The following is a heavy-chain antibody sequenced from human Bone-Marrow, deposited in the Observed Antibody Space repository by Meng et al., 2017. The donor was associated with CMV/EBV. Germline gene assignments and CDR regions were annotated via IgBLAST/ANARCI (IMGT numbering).Heavy chain of an antibody. V-gene: IGHV3-43*01. CDR2: ISWDGGST. CDR3: AKDIRTRWDYYYYDMDV. D-gene: IGHD4-17*01. CDR1: GFTFDDYT. J-gene: IGHJ6*02. Sequence: GESLKISCAASGFTFDDYTMHWVRQAPGKGLEWVSLISWDGGSTYYADSVKGRFTISRDNSKNSLYLQMNSLRTEDTALYYCAKDIRTRWDYYYYDMDVWGQGTTVTVSS.